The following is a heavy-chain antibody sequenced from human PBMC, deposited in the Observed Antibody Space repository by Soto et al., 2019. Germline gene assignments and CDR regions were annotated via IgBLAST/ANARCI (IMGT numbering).Heavy chain of an antibody. CDR3: ARIGSWSLNFDY. Sequence: GGSLRLSCAASGFTFSSYHMHWVRQAPGKGLQWVAVIWDDGSNKYYADSVKGRFTISRDNSKNTLYLQMNSLRAEDTAVYYCARIGSWSLNFDYWGQGTLVTVSS. CDR2: IWDDGSNK. CDR1: GFTFSSYH. V-gene: IGHV3-33*01. J-gene: IGHJ4*02. D-gene: IGHD6-13*01.